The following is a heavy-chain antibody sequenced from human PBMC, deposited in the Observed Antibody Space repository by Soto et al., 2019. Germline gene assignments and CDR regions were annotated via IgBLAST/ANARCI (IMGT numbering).Heavy chain of an antibody. Sequence: GESLKISCAASGFTFSSYSMNWVRQAPGKGLEWVSYISSSSSTIYYADSVKGRFTISRDNAKNSLYLQMNSLRDEDTAVYYCARGTYETNSGSYRDFDYWGQGT. CDR2: ISSSSSTI. V-gene: IGHV3-48*02. D-gene: IGHD1-26*01. CDR3: ARGTYETNSGSYRDFDY. J-gene: IGHJ4*02. CDR1: GFTFSSYS.